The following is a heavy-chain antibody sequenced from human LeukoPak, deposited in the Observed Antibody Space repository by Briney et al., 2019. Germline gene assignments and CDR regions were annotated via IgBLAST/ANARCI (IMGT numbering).Heavy chain of an antibody. V-gene: IGHV3-21*01. CDR2: ISSSSSYI. CDR1: GFTFSSYS. J-gene: IGHJ3*02. CDR3: ARWDIVVVVAATEDSSGSFAFDI. Sequence: PGGSLRLSCAASGFTFSSYSMNWVRQAPGKGLGWVSSISSSSSYIYYADSVKGRFTISRDNAKNSLYLQMNSLRAEDTAVYYCARWDIVVVVAATEDSSGSFAFDIWGQGTMVTVSS. D-gene: IGHD2-15*01.